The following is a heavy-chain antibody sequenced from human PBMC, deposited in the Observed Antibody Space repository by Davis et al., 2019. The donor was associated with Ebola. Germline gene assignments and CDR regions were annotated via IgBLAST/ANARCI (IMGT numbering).Heavy chain of an antibody. D-gene: IGHD3-9*01. CDR2: IYSGGST. CDR3: ARGRYFDWVFYGMDV. Sequence: GSLKISCAASGFTFSSYWMSWVRQAPGKGLEWVSVIYSGGSTYYADSVKGRFTISRHNSKNTLYLQMNSLRAEDTAVYYCARGRYFDWVFYGMDVWGQGTTVTVSS. CDR1: GFTFSSYW. J-gene: IGHJ6*02. V-gene: IGHV3-53*04.